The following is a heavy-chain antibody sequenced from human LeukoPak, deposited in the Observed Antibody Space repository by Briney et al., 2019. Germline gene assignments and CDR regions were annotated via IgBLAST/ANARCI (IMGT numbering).Heavy chain of an antibody. Sequence: SVKVSCKASGGTFSSYAISWVRQAPGQGLEWMGRIIPIFGIANYAQKFQGRVTITADKSTSTAYMELSSLRSEDTAVYYCARAGIAAAGALPPYYYGMDVWGQGTTATVSS. CDR1: GGTFSSYA. J-gene: IGHJ6*02. D-gene: IGHD6-13*01. V-gene: IGHV1-69*04. CDR2: IIPIFGIA. CDR3: ARAGIAAAGALPPYYYGMDV.